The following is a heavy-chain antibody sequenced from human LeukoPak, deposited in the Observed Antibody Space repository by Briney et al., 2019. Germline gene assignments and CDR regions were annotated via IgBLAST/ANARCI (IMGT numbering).Heavy chain of an antibody. V-gene: IGHV4-39*01. CDR2: VDERGTP. CDR1: GDSINSGSYY. Sequence: ETLSLTCTVSGDSINSGSYYWGWIRQPPGKGLEWIGRVDERGTPSYNPSLRSRVTMSVDTSKNQFSPNLKSVTAADTAVFYCARTTLLWYFDNWGPGALVAVSS. D-gene: IGHD1-14*01. CDR3: ARTTLLWYFDN. J-gene: IGHJ4*01.